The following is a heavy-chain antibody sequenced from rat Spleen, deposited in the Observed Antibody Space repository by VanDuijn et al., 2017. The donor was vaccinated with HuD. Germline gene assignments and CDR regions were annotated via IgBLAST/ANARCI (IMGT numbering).Heavy chain of an antibody. CDR1: GFTFSDFY. V-gene: IGHV5-20*01. J-gene: IGHJ2*01. CDR2: INYDGTGI. CDR3: TRDRILRSTGFDY. D-gene: IGHD1-6*01. Sequence: EVQLVESGGGLVQPGRSLKLSCAASGFTFSDFYMAWVRQAPTKGLEWVASINYDGTGIYYLESVKGRFSISRDNAKSSLYLQMDSLRSEDTATYYCTRDRILRSTGFDYWGQGVMVTVSS.